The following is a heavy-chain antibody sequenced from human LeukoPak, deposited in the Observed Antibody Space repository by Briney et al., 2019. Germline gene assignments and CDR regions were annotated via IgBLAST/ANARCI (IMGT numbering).Heavy chain of an antibody. CDR3: ARVGTSYCSGGSCYDNWFDP. V-gene: IGHV3-53*01. Sequence: PGGSLRLSCAASGLTVSSNYMSWVRQAPGKGLEWVSVIYSGGSTYYADSVKGRFTISRDNSKNTLYLQMNSLRAEDTAVYYCARVGTSYCSGGSCYDNWFDPWGQGTLVTVSS. J-gene: IGHJ5*02. D-gene: IGHD2-15*01. CDR2: IYSGGST. CDR1: GLTVSSNY.